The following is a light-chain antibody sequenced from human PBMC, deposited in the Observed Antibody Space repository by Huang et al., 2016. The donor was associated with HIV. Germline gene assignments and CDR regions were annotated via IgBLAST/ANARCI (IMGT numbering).Light chain of an antibody. CDR3: QQSDSTPLT. J-gene: IGKJ4*01. V-gene: IGKV1-39*01. Sequence: DIQMTQSPSSLSASVGDRVTITCRASQSISTYLNWYQQKPGKAPKLLIHVASTLQSGVPSRFSGSGSGTDFTLTISSLQPEEFATYYCQQSDSTPLTFGGGTRVENK. CDR2: VAS. CDR1: QSISTY.